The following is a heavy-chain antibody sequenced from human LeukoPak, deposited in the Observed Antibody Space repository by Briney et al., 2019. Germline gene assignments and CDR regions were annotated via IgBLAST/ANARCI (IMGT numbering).Heavy chain of an antibody. CDR1: GLTFSSYA. J-gene: IGHJ4*02. V-gene: IGHV3-23*01. Sequence: GGSLRVYCGASGLTFSSYAMSWVRQAPGKGLDWVSGISGSGGSTYYADSVKGRFTISRDNSKNTLYVQMNSLRAEDTAVYYCAKVRVAAAGIFDYWGQGTLVTVSS. CDR3: AKVRVAAAGIFDY. D-gene: IGHD6-13*01. CDR2: ISGSGGST.